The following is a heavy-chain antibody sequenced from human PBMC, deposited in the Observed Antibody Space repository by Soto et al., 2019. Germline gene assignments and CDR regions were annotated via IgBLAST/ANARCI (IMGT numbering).Heavy chain of an antibody. CDR1: GGSISSYY. CDR2: IYTSGST. V-gene: IGHV4-4*07. D-gene: IGHD6-13*01. J-gene: IGHJ4*02. CDR3: ARDLAAAGTANY. Sequence: SETRSLTCTVSGGSISSYYWSWIRQPAGKGLEWIGRIYTSGSTTYNPSLKSRVTMSVDTSKNQFSLKLSSVTAADTAVYYCARDLAAAGTANYWGQGTLVTVSS.